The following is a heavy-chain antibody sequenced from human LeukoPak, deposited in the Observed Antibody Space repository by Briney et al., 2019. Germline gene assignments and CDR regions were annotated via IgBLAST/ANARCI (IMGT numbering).Heavy chain of an antibody. D-gene: IGHD6-19*01. CDR1: GYTFTSYA. Sequence: ASVKVSCKASGYTFTSYAMNWVRQAPGQGLEWMGWINTNTGNPTYAQGFTGRFVFSLDTSVSTAYLQISSLKAEDTAVYYCARGVRQWLAPPVDYWGQGTLVTVSS. V-gene: IGHV7-4-1*02. CDR3: ARGVRQWLAPPVDY. J-gene: IGHJ4*02. CDR2: INTNTGNP.